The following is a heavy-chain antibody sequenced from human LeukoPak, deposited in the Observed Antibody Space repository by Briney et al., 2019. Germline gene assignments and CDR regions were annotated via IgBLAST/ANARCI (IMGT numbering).Heavy chain of an antibody. CDR2: ISNGRT. J-gene: IGHJ5*02. V-gene: IGHV4-59*01. CDR3: ARDKAHSYGRYFDP. D-gene: IGHD5-18*01. CDR1: GGSISTYY. Sequence: SETLSLTCSVSGGSISTYYWNWIRQTPGKGLEWIGHISNGRTDYNPSLKSRVTISVDTSKNHFSLKLTSMTAADTAVYYCARDKAHSYGRYFDPWGQGALVIVSS.